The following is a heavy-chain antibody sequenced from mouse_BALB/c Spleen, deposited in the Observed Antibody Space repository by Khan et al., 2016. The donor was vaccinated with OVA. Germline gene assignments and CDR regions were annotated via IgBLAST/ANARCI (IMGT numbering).Heavy chain of an antibody. D-gene: IGHD2-2*01. Sequence: IQLVQSGAELVRPGTLVRLSCKASGFNIKDYYMHWVKQRPEQGLVWIGRIDPENGDTIYDPKFQGKASIKSDTSSNTAYLQLSSLTSEDTAVYYCARYGYSPWFAYWGQGTLVTVSA. V-gene: IGHV14-1*02. CDR1: GFNIKDYY. CDR3: ARYGYSPWFAY. J-gene: IGHJ3*01. CDR2: IDPENGDT.